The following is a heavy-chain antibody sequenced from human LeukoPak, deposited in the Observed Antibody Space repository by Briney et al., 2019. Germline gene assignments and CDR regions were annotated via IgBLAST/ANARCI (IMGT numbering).Heavy chain of an antibody. D-gene: IGHD2-2*01. CDR1: GYSISSSNW. J-gene: IGHJ6*04. CDR2: IYYSGST. Sequence: SETLSLTCAVSGYSISSSNWWGWIRQPPGKGLEWIGYIYYSGSTYYNPSPKSRVTMSVDTSKNQFSLKLSSVTAVDTAVYYCAATYLSSTSWEAMDVWGKGTTVIVSS. CDR3: AATYLSSTSWEAMDV. V-gene: IGHV4-28*01.